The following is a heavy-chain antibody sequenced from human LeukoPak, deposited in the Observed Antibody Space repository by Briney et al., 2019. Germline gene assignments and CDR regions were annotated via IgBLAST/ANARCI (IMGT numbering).Heavy chain of an antibody. CDR1: GYTFTSYD. CDR3: ARDCSGGSCYGY. CDR2: MNPNSGNT. V-gene: IGHV1-8*01. J-gene: IGHJ4*02. Sequence: ASAKVSCKASGYTFTSYDINWVRQATGQGLEWMGWMNPNSGNTGYAQKFQGRVTMTRNTSISTAYMELSSLRSEDTAVHYCARDCSGGSCYGYWGQGTLVTVSS. D-gene: IGHD2-15*01.